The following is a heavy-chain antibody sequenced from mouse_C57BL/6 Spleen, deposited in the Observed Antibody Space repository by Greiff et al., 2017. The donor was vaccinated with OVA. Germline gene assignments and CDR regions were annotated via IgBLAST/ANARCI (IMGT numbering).Heavy chain of an antibody. J-gene: IGHJ4*01. Sequence: EVQLQQSGTVLARPGASVKMSCKTSGYTFTIYWMHWVKQRPGQGLEWIGAIYPGNSDTSYNQKFKGKAKLTAVTSASTAYMELSSLTNEDSAVYYCTRVMDGNSYAMDYWGQGTSVTVSS. CDR2: IYPGNSDT. D-gene: IGHD2-1*01. CDR3: TRVMDGNSYAMDY. V-gene: IGHV1-5*01. CDR1: GYTFTIYW.